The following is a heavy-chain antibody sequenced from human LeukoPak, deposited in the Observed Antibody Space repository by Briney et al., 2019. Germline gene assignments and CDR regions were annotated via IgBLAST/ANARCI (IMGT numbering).Heavy chain of an antibody. J-gene: IGHJ5*02. Sequence: SETLSLTCTVSGGSISSGDYYWSWIRQPPGKGLEWIGEINHSGSTNYNPSLKSRVTISVDTSKNQFSLKLSSVTAADTAVYYCARGPYCSGGSCYSGDWFDPWGQGTLVTVSS. V-gene: IGHV4-39*07. D-gene: IGHD2-15*01. CDR3: ARGPYCSGGSCYSGDWFDP. CDR2: INHSGST. CDR1: GGSISSGDYY.